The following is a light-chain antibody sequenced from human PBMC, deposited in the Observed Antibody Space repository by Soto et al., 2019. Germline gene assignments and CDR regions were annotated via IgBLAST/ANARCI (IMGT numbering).Light chain of an antibody. J-gene: IGLJ2*01. CDR2: DTS. CDR1: TGAVTSGHY. V-gene: IGLV7-46*01. CDR3: MFSDGGPVV. Sequence: QAVVTQEPSLTVSPGGTVTLTCGSSTGAVTSGHYPYWFQQKPGQAPRTLIYDTSNKHSWTPARFSGSLLGGKAALTLSGAQPEDEADYYCMFSDGGPVVFGGGTKVTVL.